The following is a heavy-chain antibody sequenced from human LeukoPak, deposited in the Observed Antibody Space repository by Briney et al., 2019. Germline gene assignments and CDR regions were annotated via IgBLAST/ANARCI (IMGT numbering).Heavy chain of an antibody. CDR2: INSDGSST. D-gene: IGHD3-22*01. J-gene: IGHJ4*02. V-gene: IGHV3-74*01. Sequence: GGSLRLSCAASGFTFSSYWMHWVRQAPGKGLVWVSRINSDGSSTSYADSVKGRFTISRDNAKNTLYLQMNSLRAEDTAVYYCAREETFCYYDSSGWGYWGQGTLVTVSS. CDR3: AREETFCYYDSSGWGY. CDR1: GFTFSSYW.